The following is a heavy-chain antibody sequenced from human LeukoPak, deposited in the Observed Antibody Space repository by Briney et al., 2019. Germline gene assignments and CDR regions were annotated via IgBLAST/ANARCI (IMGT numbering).Heavy chain of an antibody. V-gene: IGHV3-23*01. CDR2: ISGSGDNT. J-gene: IGHJ4*02. CDR3: AKTPDIDMIEVGTSFGY. D-gene: IGHD3-22*01. CDR1: GFTFSTYA. Sequence: GGSLRLSCAASGFTFSTYAMSWVRQAPGKGLEWVSVISGSGDNTYYADSVKGRFTISRDNSKNTLHLQMNNLRAEDTALYYCAKTPDIDMIEVGTSFGYWGQGTLVSVST.